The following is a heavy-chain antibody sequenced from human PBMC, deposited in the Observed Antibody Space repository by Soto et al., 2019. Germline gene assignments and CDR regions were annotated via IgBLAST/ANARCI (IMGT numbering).Heavy chain of an antibody. CDR3: AKGPRSSGWYGWFDP. CDR1: GFTFSSYA. D-gene: IGHD6-19*01. CDR2: ISGSGGST. Sequence: GGSLRLSCAASGFTFSSYAMSWVRQAPGKGLEWVSAISGSGGSTYYADSVKGRFTISRDNSKNTLYLQMNSLRAEDTAVYYCAKGPRSSGWYGWFDPWGQGTLVTVSS. J-gene: IGHJ5*02. V-gene: IGHV3-23*01.